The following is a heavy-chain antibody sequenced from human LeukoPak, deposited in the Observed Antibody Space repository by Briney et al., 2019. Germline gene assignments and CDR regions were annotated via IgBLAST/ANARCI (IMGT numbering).Heavy chain of an antibody. J-gene: IGHJ3*02. Sequence: GGSLRLSSAPSGFTSYEYAMHSVRRAPGKGLEWVSGISWNSGSIGYADSVKGRFTISRDNAKNSLYLQVTSLRAEDTAVYYCARGSRLGVVGRDAFDIWGQGTVVTVSS. CDR1: GFTSYEYA. CDR3: ARGSRLGVVGRDAFDI. V-gene: IGHV3-9*02. D-gene: IGHD3-3*01. CDR2: ISWNSGSI.